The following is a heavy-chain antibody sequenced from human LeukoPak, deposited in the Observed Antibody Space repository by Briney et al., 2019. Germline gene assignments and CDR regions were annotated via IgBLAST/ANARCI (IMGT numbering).Heavy chain of an antibody. CDR3: VRDRHYIGNREVRFPY. CDR2: ISGSGGST. CDR1: GFTFSSYG. Sequence: PGGSLRLSCAASGFTFSSYGMSWVRQAPGKGLEWVSAISGSGGSTYYADSVKGRFTISRDNSKNTLYLQMNSLRVEDTAVYYCVRDRHYIGNREVRFPYWGQGALVTVSS. V-gene: IGHV3-23*01. D-gene: IGHD3-10*01. J-gene: IGHJ4*02.